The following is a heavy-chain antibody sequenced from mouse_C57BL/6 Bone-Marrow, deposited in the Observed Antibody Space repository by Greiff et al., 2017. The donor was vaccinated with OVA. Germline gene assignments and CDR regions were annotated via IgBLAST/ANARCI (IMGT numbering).Heavy chain of an antibody. Sequence: QVQLKESGAELARPGASVQLSCKASGYTFTSYGISWVKQRTGQGLEWIGEIYPRSGHTYYNEKFKGKATLTADQSSSTAYMELRSLTSEDSAVYFCASPLYYGSSYDYYAMDYWGQGTSVTVSS. CDR3: ASPLYYGSSYDYYAMDY. CDR2: IYPRSGHT. J-gene: IGHJ4*01. V-gene: IGHV1-81*01. D-gene: IGHD1-1*01. CDR1: GYTFTSYG.